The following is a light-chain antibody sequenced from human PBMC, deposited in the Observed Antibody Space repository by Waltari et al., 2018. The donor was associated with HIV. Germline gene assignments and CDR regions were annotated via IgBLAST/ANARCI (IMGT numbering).Light chain of an antibody. J-gene: IGLJ1*01. CDR1: SSDVGGSHY. CDR2: EVS. Sequence: QSALTRPASVSGSPGQSITISCTGTSSDVGGSHYVSWYQQHPGKAPKLMIYEVSNRPSGVSNRFSGSKSGNTASLTISGLQAEDEADYYCSSYTSSSTGYVFGTGTKVTVL. CDR3: SSYTSSSTGYV. V-gene: IGLV2-14*01.